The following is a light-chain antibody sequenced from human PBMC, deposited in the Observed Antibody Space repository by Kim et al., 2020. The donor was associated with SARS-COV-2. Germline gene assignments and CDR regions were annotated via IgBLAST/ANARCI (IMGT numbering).Light chain of an antibody. CDR2: DVS. CDR3: SSYTSRSTLV. V-gene: IGLV2-14*01. J-gene: IGLJ3*02. CDR1: SSDVGAYNY. Sequence: QSALTQPASVSGSPGQSITISCTGTSSDVGAYNYVSWYQQHPGKAPKLMIYDVSKRPSGVSNRFSGSKSGNTASLTISGLQAEDEADYYCSSYTSRSTLVFGGGTKLTVL.